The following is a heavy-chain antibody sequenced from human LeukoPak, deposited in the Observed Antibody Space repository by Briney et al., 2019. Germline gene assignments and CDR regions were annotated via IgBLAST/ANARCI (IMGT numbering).Heavy chain of an antibody. CDR2: IKQDGSEK. CDR1: GFTFSSYW. CDR3: ATGEGELWPYYFDY. D-gene: IGHD3-16*01. Sequence: GGSLRLSCAASGFTFSSYWMTWVRQAPGKGLEWVANIKQDGSEKYYVDSVKGRFTISRDNAKNSLYLQMNSLRAEDTAVYYCATGEGELWPYYFDYWGQGTLVTVSS. V-gene: IGHV3-7*01. J-gene: IGHJ4*02.